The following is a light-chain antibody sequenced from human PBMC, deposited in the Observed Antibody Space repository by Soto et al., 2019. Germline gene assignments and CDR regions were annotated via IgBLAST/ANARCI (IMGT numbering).Light chain of an antibody. Sequence: EIVLTQSSATLSLSPGERATLSCRASQSINRHLAWYRQKPGQAPRLLIYDASNRATGIPARFSGSGSGTDFTLTISSLEPEDFGVYYCQQRSNWPPVTFGGGTKVEIK. V-gene: IGKV3-11*01. CDR2: DAS. CDR3: QQRSNWPPVT. CDR1: QSINRH. J-gene: IGKJ4*01.